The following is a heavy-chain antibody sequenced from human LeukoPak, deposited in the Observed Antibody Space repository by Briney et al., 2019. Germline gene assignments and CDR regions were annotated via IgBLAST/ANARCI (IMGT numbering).Heavy chain of an antibody. Sequence: GGSLRLSCAASGFTFSSYAMHWVRQAPGKGREGVAVISYDGSNKYYADSVKGRFTISRDNSKNTLYLQMNSLRAEDTAVYYCLSWFGELRDAFDIWGQGTMVTVSS. CDR1: GFTFSSYA. D-gene: IGHD3-10*01. CDR3: LSWFGELRDAFDI. CDR2: ISYDGSNK. J-gene: IGHJ3*02. V-gene: IGHV3-30*04.